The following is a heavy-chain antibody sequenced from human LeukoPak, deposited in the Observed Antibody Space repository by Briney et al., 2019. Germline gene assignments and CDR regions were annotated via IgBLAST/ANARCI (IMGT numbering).Heavy chain of an antibody. V-gene: IGHV3-23*01. J-gene: IGHJ4*02. CDR3: AKRPSGYMVRGVHGYY. CDR1: GFTYRSYA. CDR2: ISGCGCST. D-gene: IGHD3-10*01. Sequence: GGSVSLPCGASGFTYRSYAMRWLRQAPGKGVDGVSGISGCGCSTFYADSVKGRFTLSRDNSKNTLYLQMNSLRAEDKAVYYCAKRPSGYMVRGVHGYYWGQGTLITVSS.